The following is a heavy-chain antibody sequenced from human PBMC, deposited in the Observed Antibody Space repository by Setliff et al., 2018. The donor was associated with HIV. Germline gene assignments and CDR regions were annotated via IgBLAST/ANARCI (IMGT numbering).Heavy chain of an antibody. Sequence: PSETLSLTCTVSGGSISSGSYYWSWIRQPAGKGLEWIGHISTSGSTNYNPSLKSRVTISVDTSKNQFSLKLSSVTAADSAVYYCARDRRHYDSSGYWYNWFDPWGQGTLVTVSS. J-gene: IGHJ5*02. CDR3: ARDRRHYDSSGYWYNWFDP. CDR2: ISTSGST. V-gene: IGHV4-61*09. D-gene: IGHD3-22*01. CDR1: GGSISSGSYY.